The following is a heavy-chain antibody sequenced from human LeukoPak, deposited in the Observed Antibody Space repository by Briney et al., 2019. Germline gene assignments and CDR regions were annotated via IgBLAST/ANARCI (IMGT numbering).Heavy chain of an antibody. CDR3: AREYSGYAQSRYYYYMDV. CDR1: GYTFTSYG. CDR2: ISAYNGNT. J-gene: IGHJ6*03. D-gene: IGHD5-12*01. Sequence: GASVKVSCKASGYTFTSYGISWVRQAPGQGLEWMGWISAYNGNTNYAQKLQGRVTMTTDTSTSTAYMELRSLRSDDTAVYYCAREYSGYAQSRYYYYMDVWGKGTTVTVSS. V-gene: IGHV1-18*01.